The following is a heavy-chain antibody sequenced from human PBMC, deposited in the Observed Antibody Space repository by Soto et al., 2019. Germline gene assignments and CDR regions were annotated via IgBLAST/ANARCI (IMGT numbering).Heavy chain of an antibody. CDR2: ISWNSGSI. V-gene: IGHV3-9*01. CDR3: AKGSSGWYREVYYYYMDV. Sequence: GGSLRLSCAASGFTFDDYAMHWVRQAPGKGLEWVSGISWNSGSIGYADSVKGRFTISRDNAKNSLYLQMNSLRAEDTALYYCAKGSSGWYREVYYYYMDVWGKGTTVTVSS. D-gene: IGHD6-19*01. J-gene: IGHJ6*03. CDR1: GFTFDDYA.